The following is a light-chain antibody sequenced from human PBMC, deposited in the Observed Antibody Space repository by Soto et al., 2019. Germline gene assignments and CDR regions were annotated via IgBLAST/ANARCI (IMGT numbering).Light chain of an antibody. J-gene: IGKJ1*01. Sequence: SQMHQSPTTLSATVGDRVPITCRASQSISVWLAWYQQKAGKAPNLLIYKASRLESGVPSRFSGSGSETEFTLTISSLQPDDFATYYCQHYNSYSEAFGQGTKV. CDR1: QSISVW. CDR3: QHYNSYSEA. V-gene: IGKV1-5*03. CDR2: KAS.